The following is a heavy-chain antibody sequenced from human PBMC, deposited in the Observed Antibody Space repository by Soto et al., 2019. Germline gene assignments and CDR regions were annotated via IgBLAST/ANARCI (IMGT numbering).Heavy chain of an antibody. CDR2: IYYSGGT. CDR3: ARESYSGSSYFDY. CDR1: GGSISSYY. V-gene: IGHV4-59*01. J-gene: IGHJ4*02. Sequence: SETLSLTCTVSGGSISSYYWSWIRQPPGKGLEWIGYIYYSGGTNYNPSLKSRVTISVDTSKNQFSLKLSSVTAADTAVYYCARESYSGSSYFDYCGQGTLVTVSS. D-gene: IGHD1-26*01.